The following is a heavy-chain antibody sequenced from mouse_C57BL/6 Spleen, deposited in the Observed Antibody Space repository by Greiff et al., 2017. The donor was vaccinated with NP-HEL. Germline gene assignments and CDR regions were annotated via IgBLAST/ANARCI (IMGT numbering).Heavy chain of an antibody. V-gene: IGHV5-4*01. CDR2: ISDGGSYT. Sequence: EVQLVESGGGLVKPGGSLKLSCAASGFTFSSYAMSWVRQTPEKRLEWVATISDGGSYTYYPDNVKGRFTISRDNAKNNLYLQMSHLKSEDTAMYYCARGAYGSSYGWYFDVWGTGTTVTVSS. D-gene: IGHD1-1*01. CDR1: GFTFSSYA. CDR3: ARGAYGSSYGWYFDV. J-gene: IGHJ1*03.